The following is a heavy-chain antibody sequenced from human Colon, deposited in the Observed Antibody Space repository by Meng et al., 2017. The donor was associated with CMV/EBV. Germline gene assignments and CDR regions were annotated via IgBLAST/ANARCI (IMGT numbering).Heavy chain of an antibody. CDR1: GYSISSGYY. V-gene: IGHV4-38-2*02. Sequence: GSLRLSCTVSGYSISSGYYWGWIRQPPGKGLEWIGSIYHSGSTYYNPSLKSRVTISVDTSKNQFSLKLSSVTAADTAVYYCARLPLGYCSTTSCFQNGMDVWGQGTTVTVSS. D-gene: IGHD2-2*01. J-gene: IGHJ6*02. CDR2: IYHSGST. CDR3: ARLPLGYCSTTSCFQNGMDV.